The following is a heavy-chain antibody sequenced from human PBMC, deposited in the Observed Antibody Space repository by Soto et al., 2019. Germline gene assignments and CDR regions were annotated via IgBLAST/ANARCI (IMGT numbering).Heavy chain of an antibody. CDR1: GCSISIGNN. V-gene: IGHV4-38-2*02. Sequence: PSWTPSLTCPASGCSISIGNNWGWFRQPPGKRLEWIGSIYQSGSTYYNPSLRSRATISVDTSKNQFSLKLSSVTAADTAVYCSGRVLRAPLYYFDSWAQGILVTVS. CDR3: GRVLRAPLYYFDS. D-gene: IGHD1-26*01. CDR2: IYQSGST. J-gene: IGHJ4*02.